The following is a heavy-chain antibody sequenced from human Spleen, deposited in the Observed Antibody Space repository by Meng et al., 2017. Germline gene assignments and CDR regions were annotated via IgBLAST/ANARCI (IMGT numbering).Heavy chain of an antibody. V-gene: IGHV3-23*01. CDR2: ISGSGGST. J-gene: IGHJ4*02. CDR1: GFTFSSDA. CDR3: PKSSGYGSGSPYYFDY. D-gene: IGHD3-10*01. Sequence: GESLKISCAASGFTFSSDAMNWVRQAPGKGLEWVSVISGSGGSTYSADSVKGRFTISRESSKNTLYLQMSSLRADETAVYYCPKSSGYGSGSPYYFDYWGQGTLVTVSS.